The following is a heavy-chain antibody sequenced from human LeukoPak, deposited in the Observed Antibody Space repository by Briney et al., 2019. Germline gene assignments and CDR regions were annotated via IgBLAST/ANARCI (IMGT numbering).Heavy chain of an antibody. J-gene: IGHJ6*02. CDR3: AREEGRYYRDYYYGMDV. V-gene: IGHV3-11*01. Sequence: GGSLRLSCAASGFTFSDYYMSWIRQAPGKGLEWVSYISSSGSTIYYADSVKGRFTISWDNAKNSLYLQMNSLRAEDTAVYYCAREEGRYYRDYYYGMDVWGQGTTVTVSS. CDR2: ISSSGSTI. CDR1: GFTFSDYY. D-gene: IGHD1-26*01.